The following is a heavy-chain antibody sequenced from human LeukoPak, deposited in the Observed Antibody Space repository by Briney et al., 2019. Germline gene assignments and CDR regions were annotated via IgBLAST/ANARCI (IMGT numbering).Heavy chain of an antibody. CDR2: IYSGGST. Sequence: GGSLRLSCAASGFTVSSNYMSWVRQAPGKGLEWVSVIYSGGSTYYADSVKGRFTISRDNSKNTLYLQMNSLRAEDTAVYYCARGGSGSPNGAEYFQHWGQGTLVTVSS. CDR3: ARGGSGSPNGAEYFQH. CDR1: GFTVSSNY. V-gene: IGHV3-53*01. D-gene: IGHD1-26*01. J-gene: IGHJ1*01.